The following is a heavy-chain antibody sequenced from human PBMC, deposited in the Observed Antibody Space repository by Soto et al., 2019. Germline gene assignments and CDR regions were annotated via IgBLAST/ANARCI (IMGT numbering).Heavy chain of an antibody. V-gene: IGHV4-59*01. CDR1: GGSISSYY. Sequence: SETLSLTCTVSGGSISSYYWSWIRQPPGKGLEWIGYIYYSGITNYNPSLKSRVTISVDTSKNQFSLKLSSVTAADTAVYYCARKKSDSDCGMDVWGQGTTVTVS. J-gene: IGHJ6*02. CDR2: IYYSGIT. D-gene: IGHD2-15*01. CDR3: ARKKSDSDCGMDV.